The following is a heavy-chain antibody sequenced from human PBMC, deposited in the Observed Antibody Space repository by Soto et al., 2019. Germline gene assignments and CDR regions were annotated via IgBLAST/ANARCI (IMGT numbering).Heavy chain of an antibody. D-gene: IGHD2-15*01. CDR2: ISGSGAST. V-gene: IGHV3-23*01. J-gene: IGHJ4*02. Sequence: GGSLRLSCAASGFTFSNYAMSWVRQAPGKGLEWVSVISGSGASTYYADSVKGRFTISRDNSKNTLYLQVNSLRADDTAVYYCAKGECRSGASCYSLSDNWGQGTLVTVSS. CDR1: GFTFSNYA. CDR3: AKGECRSGASCYSLSDN.